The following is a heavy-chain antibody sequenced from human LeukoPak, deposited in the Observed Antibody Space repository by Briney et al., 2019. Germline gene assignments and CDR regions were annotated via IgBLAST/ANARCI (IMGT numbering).Heavy chain of an antibody. D-gene: IGHD1-7*01. CDR1: GFTFSSYG. V-gene: IGHV3-30*18. J-gene: IGHJ4*02. CDR2: ISYDGSNK. Sequence: GSLRLSCAASGFTFSSYGMHWVRQAPGKGLEWVAVISYDGSNKYYADSVKGRFTISRDNSKNTLYLQMNSLRSEDTAVYYCAKGVTGTTFLDRYYFDYWGQGTLVTVSS. CDR3: AKGVTGTTFLDRYYFDY.